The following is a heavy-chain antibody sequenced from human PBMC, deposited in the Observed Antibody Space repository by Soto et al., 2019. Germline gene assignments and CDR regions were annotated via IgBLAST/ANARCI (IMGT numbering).Heavy chain of an antibody. J-gene: IGHJ3*02. CDR3: ARRWGESDAFDI. CDR2: IYYSGST. CDR1: GGSISSSSYY. Sequence: PSETLSLTCTVSGGSISSSSYYWGWIRQPPGKGLEWIGNIYYSGSTNYNPSLKSRVTISVDTSKNQFSLKLSSVTAADTAVYYCARRWGESDAFDIWGQGTMVTVSS. V-gene: IGHV4-39*01. D-gene: IGHD3-16*01.